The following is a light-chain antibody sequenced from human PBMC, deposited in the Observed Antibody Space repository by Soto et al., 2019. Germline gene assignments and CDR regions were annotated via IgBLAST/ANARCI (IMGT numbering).Light chain of an antibody. CDR1: SSDVGSYNL. J-gene: IGLJ2*01. V-gene: IGLV2-23*03. CDR2: EGS. Sequence: QSVLTQPASVSGSPGQSITISCTGTSSDVGSYNLVSWYQQHPGKAPKLMIYEGSKRPSGVSNRFSGSKSGNTASLTISGLQAEDEADYYCCSYAGSSTFVVAFGGGTKLTVL. CDR3: CSYAGSSTFVVA.